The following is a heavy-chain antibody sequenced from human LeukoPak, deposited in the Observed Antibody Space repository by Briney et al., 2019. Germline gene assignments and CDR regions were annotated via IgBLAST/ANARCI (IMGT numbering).Heavy chain of an antibody. CDR2: ISSSSSYI. CDR3: AKDWDSSGYYPFDY. CDR1: GFTFSSYS. J-gene: IGHJ4*02. V-gene: IGHV3-21*04. D-gene: IGHD3-22*01. Sequence: GGSLRLSCAASGFTFSSYSMNWVRHAPGKGLEWVSSISSSSSYIYYADSVKGRFTISRDNAKNSLYLQMNSLRAEDTAVYYCAKDWDSSGYYPFDYWGQGTLVTVSS.